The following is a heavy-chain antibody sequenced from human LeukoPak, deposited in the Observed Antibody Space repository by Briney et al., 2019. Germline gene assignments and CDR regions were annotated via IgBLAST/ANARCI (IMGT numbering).Heavy chain of an antibody. D-gene: IGHD6-25*01. CDR1: GFMFTAYY. Sequence: PGGSLRLSCAASGFMFTAYYMSWFRQTPGKGLEWLSYISPSSAYTNFADSVKGRFTISRDNAKNSLYLQMNSLRVEDTAVYYCARDLVAAATTGGYYFEYWGQGTLVTVSS. J-gene: IGHJ4*02. V-gene: IGHV3-11*05. CDR2: ISPSSAYT. CDR3: ARDLVAAATTGGYYFEY.